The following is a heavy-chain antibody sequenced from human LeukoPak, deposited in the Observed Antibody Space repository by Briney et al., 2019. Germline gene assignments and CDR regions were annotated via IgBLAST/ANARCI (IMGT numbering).Heavy chain of an antibody. D-gene: IGHD2-2*03. CDR3: AKDLDIVVVPAAMDY. V-gene: IGHV3-30*18. J-gene: IGHJ4*02. CDR1: GFTFSSYG. Sequence: GGSLRLSCAASGFTFSSYGMHWVRQAPGKGLEWVAVMSYDGSNKYYADSVKGRFTISRDNSKNTLYLQMNSLRAEDTAVYYCAKDLDIVVVPAAMDYWGQGTLVTVSS. CDR2: MSYDGSNK.